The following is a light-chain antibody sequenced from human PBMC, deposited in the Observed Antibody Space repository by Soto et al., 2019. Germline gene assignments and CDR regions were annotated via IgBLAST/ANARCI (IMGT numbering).Light chain of an antibody. CDR1: QSISSY. J-gene: IGKJ4*01. CDR2: DAA. V-gene: IGKV3-11*01. CDR3: QQRSNWLT. Sequence: EIVLTQSPATLSLSPGERATLSCRASQSISSYLAWYQQKPGQAPRLLIYDAAIRATGIPARFSGSGSGTDFTLTISSPEPEDFAIYYCQQRSNWLTFGGGTRVEIK.